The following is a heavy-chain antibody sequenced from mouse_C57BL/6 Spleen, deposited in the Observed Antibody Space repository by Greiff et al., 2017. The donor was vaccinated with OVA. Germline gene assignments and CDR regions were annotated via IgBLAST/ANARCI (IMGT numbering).Heavy chain of an antibody. D-gene: IGHD2-5*01. CDR1: GYTFTSYW. J-gene: IGHJ1*03. Sequence: QVQLQQPGAELVMPGASVKLSCKASGYTFTSYWMHWVKQRPGQGLEWIGEIDPSDSYTNYNQKFKGKTTLTVDKSSSTAYMQLSNLTSEDSAVYYCARWGSKNSYWYFDDWGTGTTVTVSS. CDR2: IDPSDSYT. CDR3: ARWGSKNSYWYFDD. V-gene: IGHV1-69*01.